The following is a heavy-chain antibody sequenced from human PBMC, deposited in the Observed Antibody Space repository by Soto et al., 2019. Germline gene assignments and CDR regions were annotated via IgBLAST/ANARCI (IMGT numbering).Heavy chain of an antibody. J-gene: IGHJ6*03. CDR3: AGTMVRGVIEIWNYYYYMDV. CDR1: GGSISSYY. D-gene: IGHD3-10*01. CDR2: IYYSGST. V-gene: IGHV4-59*08. Sequence: SETLSLTCTVSGGSISSYYWSWIRQPPGKGLEWIGYIYYSGSTNYNPSLKSRVTISVDTSKNQFSLKLSSVTAADTAVYYCAGTMVRGVIEIWNYYYYMDVWGKGTTVTVSS.